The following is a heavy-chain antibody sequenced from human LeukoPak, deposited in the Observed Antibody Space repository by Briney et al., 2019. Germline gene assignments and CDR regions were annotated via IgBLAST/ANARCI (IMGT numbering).Heavy chain of an antibody. CDR1: GGSVSSGSYY. D-gene: IGHD5-18*01. J-gene: IGHJ4*02. V-gene: IGHV4-30-4*01. CDR2: IYYSGST. CDR3: AREDTAMVSLDY. Sequence: NPSETLSLTCTVSGGSVSSGSYYWSWIRHPPGKGLEWIGYIYYSGSTYYNPSLKSRVTISVDTSKNQFSLKLSSVTAADTAVYYCAREDTAMVSLDYWGQGTLVTVSS.